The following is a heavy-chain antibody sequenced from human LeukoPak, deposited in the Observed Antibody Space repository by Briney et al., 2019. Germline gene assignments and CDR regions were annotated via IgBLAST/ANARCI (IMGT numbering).Heavy chain of an antibody. CDR1: GFTFSSYA. J-gene: IGHJ4*02. Sequence: PGGSQRLSCAASGFTFSSYAMSWVRQAPGKGLEWVSAISGSGGSTYYADSVKGRFTISRDNSKNTLYLQMNSLRAEDTAVYYCASPLDSSGWYDFDYWGQGTLVTVSS. V-gene: IGHV3-23*01. CDR3: ASPLDSSGWYDFDY. CDR2: ISGSGGST. D-gene: IGHD6-19*01.